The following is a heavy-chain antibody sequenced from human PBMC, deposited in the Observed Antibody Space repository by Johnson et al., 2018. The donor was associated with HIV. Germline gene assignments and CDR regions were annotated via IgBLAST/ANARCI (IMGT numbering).Heavy chain of an antibody. V-gene: IGHV3-13*01. J-gene: IGHJ3*02. CDR2: IGTAGDT. Sequence: EQLVESGGGLVQPGGSLRLSCAASGFTFSSYDMHWVRQATGKGLEWVSAIGTAGDTYYADSVKGRFTISRDNSKNTLYLQMNSLRAEDTAVYYCASGEDYGGNYGAFDIWGQGTMVTVSS. CDR1: GFTFSSYD. D-gene: IGHD4-23*01. CDR3: ASGEDYGGNYGAFDI.